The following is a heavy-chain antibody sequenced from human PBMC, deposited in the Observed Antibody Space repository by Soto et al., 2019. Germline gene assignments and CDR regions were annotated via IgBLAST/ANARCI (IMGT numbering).Heavy chain of an antibody. Sequence: SETLSLTCTVSGGSISSHYWSWIRQPPGKGLEWIGYIYYSGNTNYNPSLKSRVTISIDTSKNQFSLKLSSVTAADTAVYYCARRGTVTPFDYWGQGTLVTVSS. CDR3: ARRGTVTPFDY. D-gene: IGHD4-17*01. J-gene: IGHJ4*02. V-gene: IGHV4-59*08. CDR2: IYYSGNT. CDR1: GGSISSHY.